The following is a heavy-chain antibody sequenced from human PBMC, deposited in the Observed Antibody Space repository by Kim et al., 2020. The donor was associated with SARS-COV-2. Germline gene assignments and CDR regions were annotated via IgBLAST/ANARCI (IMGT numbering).Heavy chain of an antibody. CDR2: ISSSSSTI. CDR1: GFTFSSYS. D-gene: IGHD2-2*02. Sequence: GGSLRLSCAASGFTFSSYSMNWVRQAPGKGLEWVSYISSSSSTIYYADSVKGRFTISRDNAKNSLYLQMNSLRDEDTAVYYCAREMGDIVVVPAAIASYYYYYGMDVWGQGTTVTVSS. CDR3: AREMGDIVVVPAAIASYYYYYGMDV. V-gene: IGHV3-48*02. J-gene: IGHJ6*02.